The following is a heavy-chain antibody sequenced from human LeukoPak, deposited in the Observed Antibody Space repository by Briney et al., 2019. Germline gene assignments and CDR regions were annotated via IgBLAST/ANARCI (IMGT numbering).Heavy chain of an antibody. CDR3: ARDGPRSGYDLGHFDN. CDR1: GGSISSGSYY. J-gene: IGHJ4*02. CDR2: IYSTGRS. D-gene: IGHD5-12*01. Sequence: SETLSLTCTVSGGSISSGSYYWSWIRQPAGKGLEWIGRIYSTGRSDYNPSLKSRITMSVDTSKNQFSLKLSSVTAADTAVYYCARDGPRSGYDLGHFDNLGQGTLVTASS. V-gene: IGHV4-61*02.